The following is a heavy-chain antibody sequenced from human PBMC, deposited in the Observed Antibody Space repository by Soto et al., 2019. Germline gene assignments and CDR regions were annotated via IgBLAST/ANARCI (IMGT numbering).Heavy chain of an antibody. D-gene: IGHD3-10*01. Sequence: PSETLSLTCTVSGGSISSCGYYWIWIRQHPWKGLEWIGYIYYSGSTYYNPSLKSRVTISVDTSKNQFSLKLSSVTAADTAVYYCARGAPDYYGSGNTRRIWFDPWGQGTLVTVSS. J-gene: IGHJ5*02. CDR1: GGSISSCGYY. CDR3: ARGAPDYYGSGNTRRIWFDP. V-gene: IGHV4-31*03. CDR2: IYYSGST.